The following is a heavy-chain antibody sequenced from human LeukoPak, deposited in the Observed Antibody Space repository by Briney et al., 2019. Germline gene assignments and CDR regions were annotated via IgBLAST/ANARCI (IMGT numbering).Heavy chain of an antibody. CDR1: GFTFSTFF. J-gene: IGHJ4*02. D-gene: IGHD3-9*01. CDR2: IKQDGSEK. CDR3: ARGDWLSP. Sequence: GGSLRLSCAASGFTFSTFFMSWVRQAPGKGLAWVANIKQDGSEKYYVDSVKGRFTISRDNAKNSLYLQMNSLTAEDTAVYYCARGDWLSPWGQGTLVTVSS. V-gene: IGHV3-7*01.